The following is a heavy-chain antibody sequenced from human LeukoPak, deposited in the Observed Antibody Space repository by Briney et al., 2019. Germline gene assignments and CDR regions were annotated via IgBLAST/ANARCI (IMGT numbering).Heavy chain of an antibody. D-gene: IGHD3-10*01. V-gene: IGHV4-34*01. CDR3: ARGSSYDSQRYDLGYFGP. Sequence: SETLSLTCADFGGSFSSFYWPWFRQPPGKGLEWIGEINHSGDTNYNPSLKSRVTMSVDTSKNQFSMKLVLVTAADTAVYYCARGSSYDSQRYDLGYFGPWGQGTLVTVSS. J-gene: IGHJ5*02. CDR1: GGSFSSFY. CDR2: INHSGDT.